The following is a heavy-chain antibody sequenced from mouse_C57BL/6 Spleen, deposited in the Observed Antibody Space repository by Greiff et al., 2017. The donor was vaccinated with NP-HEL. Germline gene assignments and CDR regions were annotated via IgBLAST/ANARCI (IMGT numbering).Heavy chain of an antibody. D-gene: IGHD1-1*01. V-gene: IGHV14-1*01. Sequence: EVQLQQSGAELVRPGASVKLSCTASGFNIKDYYMHWVKQRPEQGLEWIGRIDPEDGDTEYAPKFQGKATMTADTSSNTAYLQLSSLTSEDTAVYYCTKGVFPTVVARDAMDYWGQGTSVTVSS. CDR1: GFNIKDYY. CDR2: IDPEDGDT. CDR3: TKGVFPTVVARDAMDY. J-gene: IGHJ4*01.